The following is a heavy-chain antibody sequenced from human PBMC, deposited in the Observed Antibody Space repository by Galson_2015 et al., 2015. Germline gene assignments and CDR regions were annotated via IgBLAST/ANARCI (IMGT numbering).Heavy chain of an antibody. CDR2: INHSGST. CDR1: GGSFSGSY. D-gene: IGHD1-26*01. J-gene: IGHJ4*02. Sequence: SETLSLTCAVYGGSFSGSYWSWIRQPPGKGLEWIGEINHSGSTNYNPSLKSRVTISVDTSKNQFSLKLSSVTAADTAVYYCARPKVGAMRTRLDYWGQGTLVTVSS. CDR3: ARPKVGAMRTRLDY. V-gene: IGHV4-34*01.